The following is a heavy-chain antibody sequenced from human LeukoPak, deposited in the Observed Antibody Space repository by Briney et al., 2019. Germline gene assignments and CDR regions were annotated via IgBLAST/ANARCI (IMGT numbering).Heavy chain of an antibody. Sequence: SETLSLTCTVSGYSISSGYYWGWIRQPPGKGLEWIGSIYHSGSTYYNPSLKSRVTISVDTSKNQFSLKLSSVTAADTAVYYCARAPIVVVPAAMSADCSGGSCYYYYYYMDVWGKGTTVTVSS. V-gene: IGHV4-38-2*02. D-gene: IGHD2-2*01. J-gene: IGHJ6*03. CDR3: ARAPIVVVPAAMSADCSGGSCYYYYYYMDV. CDR2: IYHSGST. CDR1: GYSISSGYY.